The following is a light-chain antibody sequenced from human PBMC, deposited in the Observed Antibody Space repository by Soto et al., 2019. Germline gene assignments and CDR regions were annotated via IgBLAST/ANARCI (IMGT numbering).Light chain of an antibody. CDR2: DDN. CDR1: LSNIEYNF. J-gene: IGLJ2*01. V-gene: IGLV1-51*01. CDR3: GTWDSSLNAGV. Sequence: QSVLTQPASASAAPGQQVTISCSGSLSNIEYNFVSWYQQFPGKAPKLLIYDDNQRPSGVPARFSASKSGTSATLGVTGLQPGDEATYYCGTWDSSLNAGVFGGGTKVTVL.